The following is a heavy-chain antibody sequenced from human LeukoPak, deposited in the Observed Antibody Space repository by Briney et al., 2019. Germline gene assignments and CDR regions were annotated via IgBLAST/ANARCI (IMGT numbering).Heavy chain of an antibody. Sequence: PSETLSLTCTVSGGSISSYYWSWIRQPPGKGLEWIGYIYYSGSTNYNPSLKSRVTISVDTSKNQFSLKLSSVTAADTAVYYCARGGLVGDPFDYWGQGTLVTVSS. CDR2: IYYSGST. CDR1: GGSISSYY. V-gene: IGHV4-59*01. CDR3: ARGGLVGDPFDY. J-gene: IGHJ4*02. D-gene: IGHD3-10*01.